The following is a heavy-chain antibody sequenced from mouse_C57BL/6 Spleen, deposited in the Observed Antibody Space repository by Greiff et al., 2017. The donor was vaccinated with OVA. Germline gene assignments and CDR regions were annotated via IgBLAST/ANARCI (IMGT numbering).Heavy chain of an antibody. CDR2: INPNNGGT. Sequence: SGPELVKPGASVKMSCKASGYTFTDYNMHWVKQSHGKSLEWIGYINPNNGGTSYNQKFKGKATLTVNKSSSTAYMELRSLTSEDSAVYYCARIWDEAWFAYWGQGTLVTVSA. CDR3: ARIWDEAWFAY. J-gene: IGHJ3*01. D-gene: IGHD4-1*01. CDR1: GYTFTDYN. V-gene: IGHV1-22*01.